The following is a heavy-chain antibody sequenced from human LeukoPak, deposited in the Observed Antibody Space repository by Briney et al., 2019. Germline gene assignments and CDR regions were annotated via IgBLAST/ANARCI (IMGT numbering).Heavy chain of an antibody. J-gene: IGHJ3*02. V-gene: IGHV4-39*07. CDR1: GGSVTNTNYY. Sequence: SETLSLTCTVSGGSVTNTNYYWAWIRQPPGEGLEWIVSVYHSGITYYTPSLKSRVSISVDTSKNQFSLKVTSVTAADTAVYYCARRLRLKNPGGDAFDIWGQGTVVTVSS. CDR3: ARRLRLKNPGGDAFDI. CDR2: VYHSGIT. D-gene: IGHD2/OR15-2a*01.